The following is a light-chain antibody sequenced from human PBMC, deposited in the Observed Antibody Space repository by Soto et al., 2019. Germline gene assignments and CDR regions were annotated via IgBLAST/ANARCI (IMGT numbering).Light chain of an antibody. CDR3: SSYIRTSNTL. Sequence: QSALTQPASVSGSPGQSITISCTGTSSDVGVYNYVSWYQQHPGKAPKLMIYDVSDWPSGVSNRFSGSKSGNTASLTISGLQAEDEANYYCSSYIRTSNTLFGGGTKLTVL. V-gene: IGLV2-14*03. CDR1: SSDVGVYNY. J-gene: IGLJ2*01. CDR2: DVS.